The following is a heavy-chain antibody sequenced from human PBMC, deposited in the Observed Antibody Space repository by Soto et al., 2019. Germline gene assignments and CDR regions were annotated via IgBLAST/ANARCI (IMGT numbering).Heavy chain of an antibody. D-gene: IGHD3-10*01. V-gene: IGHV3-33*01. J-gene: IGHJ6*02. Sequence: QVQLVESGGGVVQPGRSLRLSCAASGFTFSSYGMHWVRQAPGKGLEWVAVIWYDGSNKYYADSVKGRFTISRDNSMNTLYLQMNSLRAEDTAVYYCARELLWFGELFYGMDVWGQGTTVTVSS. CDR2: IWYDGSNK. CDR1: GFTFSSYG. CDR3: ARELLWFGELFYGMDV.